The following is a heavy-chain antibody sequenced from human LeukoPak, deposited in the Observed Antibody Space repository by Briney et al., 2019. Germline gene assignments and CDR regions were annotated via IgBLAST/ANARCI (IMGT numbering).Heavy chain of an antibody. CDR2: IYYSGST. J-gene: IGHJ4*02. Sequence: SETLSLTCTVSGGSISSSSYYWGWIRQPPGKGLEWIGSIYYSGSTYYNPSLKSRVTISVDTSKNQFSLKLSSVTAADTAVYYCASLQDIVVVPAAIDYWGQGTLVTVSS. V-gene: IGHV4-39*01. D-gene: IGHD2-2*01. CDR3: ASLQDIVVVPAAIDY. CDR1: GGSISSSSYY.